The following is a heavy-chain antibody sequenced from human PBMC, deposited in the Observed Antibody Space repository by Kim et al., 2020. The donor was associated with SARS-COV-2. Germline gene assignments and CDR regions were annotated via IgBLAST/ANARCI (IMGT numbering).Heavy chain of an antibody. V-gene: IGHV3-7*01. CDR1: GFTFSSYW. CDR2: IKQNGSEM. CDR3: ARDRVFGAVAFDI. J-gene: IGHJ3*02. D-gene: IGHD3-16*01. Sequence: GGSLRLSCAASGFTFSSYWMSWVRQAPGKGLEWVSNIKQNGSEMYYVDSVKGRFTISRDNAKNSLYLQMNSLRAEDTAVYYCARDRVFGAVAFDIWGQGTMVTVSS.